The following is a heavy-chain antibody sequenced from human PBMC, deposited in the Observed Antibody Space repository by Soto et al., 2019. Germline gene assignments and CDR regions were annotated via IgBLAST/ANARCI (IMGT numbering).Heavy chain of an antibody. D-gene: IGHD3-3*01. CDR2: ISSSGVTI. CDR3: ARVERGITIFGVVIPPFGY. Sequence: PGGSLRLSCAASGFTFSDYYMSWIRQAPGKGLEWVSYISSSGVTIYYADSVKGRFTISRDNTKSSLYLQMNSLRAEDTAVYYCARVERGITIFGVVIPPFGYWGQGTLVTVSS. J-gene: IGHJ4*02. V-gene: IGHV3-11*01. CDR1: GFTFSDYY.